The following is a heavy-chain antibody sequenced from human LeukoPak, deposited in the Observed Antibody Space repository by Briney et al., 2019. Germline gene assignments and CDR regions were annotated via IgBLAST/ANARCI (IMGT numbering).Heavy chain of an antibody. CDR2: INHSGST. CDR1: GGSVSSYY. Sequence: SETLSLTCTVSGGSVSSYYWSWIRQPPGKGLEWIGEINHSGSTNYNPSLKSRVTISVDTSKNQFSLKLSSVTAADTAVYYCARVRRITIFGVVTNKVFGFDPWGQGTLVTVSS. J-gene: IGHJ5*02. V-gene: IGHV4-34*01. D-gene: IGHD3-3*01. CDR3: ARVRRITIFGVVTNKVFGFDP.